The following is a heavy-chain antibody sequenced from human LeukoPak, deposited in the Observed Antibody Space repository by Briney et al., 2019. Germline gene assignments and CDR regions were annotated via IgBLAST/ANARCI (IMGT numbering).Heavy chain of an antibody. CDR2: ISYDGSNK. V-gene: IGHV3-30*18. CDR1: GFTFSSYG. Sequence: GGSLRLSCAASGFTFSSYGMHWVRQAPGKGLEWVAVISYDGSNKYYADSVKGRFTISRDNSKNTLYLQMNSLRAEDTAVYYCAKLPVEATVDYWGQGTLVTVSS. CDR3: AKLPVEATVDY. J-gene: IGHJ4*02. D-gene: IGHD1-26*01.